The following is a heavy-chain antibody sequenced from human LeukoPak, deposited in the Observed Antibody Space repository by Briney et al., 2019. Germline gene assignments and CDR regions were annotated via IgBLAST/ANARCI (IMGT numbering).Heavy chain of an antibody. CDR3: ARSGLDSRYYFGMDV. Sequence: SETLSLTCIVSGGSISSYYWSWIRQPPGKGLEWIGYIYTSGSTNYNPSLKRRVTISLDTSKSQFSLKLRSVTAADTAVYYCARSGLDSRYYFGMDVWGQGTTVTVSS. J-gene: IGHJ6*02. V-gene: IGHV4-4*09. CDR2: IYTSGST. D-gene: IGHD5-12*01. CDR1: GGSISSYY.